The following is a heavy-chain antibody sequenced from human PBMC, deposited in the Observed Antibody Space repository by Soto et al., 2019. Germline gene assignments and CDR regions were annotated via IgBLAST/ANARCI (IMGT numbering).Heavy chain of an antibody. D-gene: IGHD2-2*01. CDR2: IYHSGST. Sequence: QVQLQESGPGLVKPSGTLSLTCAVSSGSISSSNWWSWVRQHPGKGLEWIGEIYHSGSTNYNPSLKSRVTISVDKSKNQFSLKLSSVTAADTAVYYCATHGPPYCSSTSCYFDYWGQGTLVTVSS. CDR1: SGSISSSNW. V-gene: IGHV4-4*02. CDR3: ATHGPPYCSSTSCYFDY. J-gene: IGHJ4*02.